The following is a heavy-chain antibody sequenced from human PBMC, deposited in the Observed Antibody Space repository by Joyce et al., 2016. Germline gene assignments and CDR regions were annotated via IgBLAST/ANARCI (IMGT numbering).Heavy chain of an antibody. V-gene: IGHV3-53*01. J-gene: IGHJ2*01. D-gene: IGHD3/OR15-3a*01. Sequence: EVQLVESGGRLVRPGGSLRLSCAASEFSVGDHYVSWVRQAPGKGLEWVSSFYTGGDTFYAESVQGRFTISKDISKNTVFLQMTSLRVADTAVYFCARTMPGLNWYFDLWGRGTLVSVSS. CDR2: FYTGGDT. CDR3: ARTMPGLNWYFDL. CDR1: EFSVGDHY.